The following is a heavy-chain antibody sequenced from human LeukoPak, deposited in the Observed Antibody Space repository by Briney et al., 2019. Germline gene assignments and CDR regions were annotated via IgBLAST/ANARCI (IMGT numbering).Heavy chain of an antibody. CDR2: ISDIGSI. J-gene: IGHJ4*02. V-gene: IGHV4-59*12. CDR3: ARRSWRADDSGRLYYFDY. CDR1: GGSISSYY. Sequence: SETLSLTCTVSGGSISSYYWSWIRQPPGKGLEWIAYISDIGSINYNPSLKSRVTISLDTSKNQFSLELSSVTAADTAVYYCARRSWRADDSGRLYYFDYWGQGTLVTVSS. D-gene: IGHD1-26*01.